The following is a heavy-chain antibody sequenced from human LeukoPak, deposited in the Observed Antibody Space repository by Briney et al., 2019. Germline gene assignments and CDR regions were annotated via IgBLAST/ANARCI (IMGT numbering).Heavy chain of an antibody. CDR1: GFTFNTYN. CDR3: AELGITMIGGV. CDR2: ITSSSTYT. J-gene: IGHJ6*04. D-gene: IGHD3-10*02. V-gene: IGHV3-21*01. Sequence: GGSLRLSCAASGFTFNTYNMNWVRQAPGKGLEWVSSITSSSTYTFYADSVKGRFTISRDNAKNSLYLQMNSLRAEDTAVYYCAELGITMIGGVWGKVTTVTISS.